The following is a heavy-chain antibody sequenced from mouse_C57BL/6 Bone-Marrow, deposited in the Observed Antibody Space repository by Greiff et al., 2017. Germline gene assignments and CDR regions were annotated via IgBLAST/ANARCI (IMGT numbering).Heavy chain of an antibody. CDR3: ARRGGYYSNWFAY. Sequence: QVQLQQSGAELARPGASVKLSCKASGYTFTSYGISWVKQRTGQGLEWIGEIYPRSGNTYYNEKFKGKATLTAEKSSSTAYMELRSLTSEDSAVYFCARRGGYYSNWFAYWGQGTLVTVSA. CDR2: IYPRSGNT. V-gene: IGHV1-81*01. CDR1: GYTFTSYG. D-gene: IGHD2-5*01. J-gene: IGHJ3*01.